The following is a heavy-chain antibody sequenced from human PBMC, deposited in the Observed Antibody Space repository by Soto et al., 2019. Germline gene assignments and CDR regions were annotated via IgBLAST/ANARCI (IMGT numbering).Heavy chain of an antibody. CDR3: AKDININYYDSSGKVN. CDR1: GFTFDDYA. CDR2: ISWNSGSI. V-gene: IGHV3-9*01. D-gene: IGHD3-22*01. Sequence: EVQLVESGGGLVQPGRSLRLSCAASGFTFDDYAMHWVRQAPGKGLEWASGISWNSGSIGYADSVKGRFTISRDNAKNSLYLQMNSLRAEDTALYYCAKDININYYDSSGKVNWGQGTLVTVSS. J-gene: IGHJ4*02.